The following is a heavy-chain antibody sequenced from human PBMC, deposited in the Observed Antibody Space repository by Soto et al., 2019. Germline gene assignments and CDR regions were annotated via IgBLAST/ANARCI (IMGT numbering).Heavy chain of an antibody. CDR1: EFTFSTYA. V-gene: IGHV3-48*01. CDR3: ARDQSRGQVFYYYMDV. D-gene: IGHD3-10*01. CDR2: ISSSSQNI. J-gene: IGHJ6*03. Sequence: EVQLVESGGGLVQPGGSLRLSCAASEFTFSTYAMNWVRQAPGKGLEWVAIISSSSQNIRYADSVKGRLTISRDNAKNSLYLQMSRLRAEDTAVYYCARDQSRGQVFYYYMDVWGKGTTVTVSS.